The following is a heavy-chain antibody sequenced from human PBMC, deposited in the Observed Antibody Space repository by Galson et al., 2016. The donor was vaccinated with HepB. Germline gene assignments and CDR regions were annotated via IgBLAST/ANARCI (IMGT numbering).Heavy chain of an antibody. CDR2: IYPGDSET. CDR1: GYSFTTYW. V-gene: IGHV5-51*01. J-gene: IGHJ5*02. CDR3: ATGRGNSGQRLGWFDP. D-gene: IGHD5-12*01. Sequence: QSGAEVKKPGESLKISCKGSGYSFTTYWIGWVRQMPGKGLEWMGIIYPGDSETKYSPPFQGQVTISADKSISTAYVQWSSLKASDTAMYYCATGRGNSGQRLGWFDPWGQGTLVTVSA.